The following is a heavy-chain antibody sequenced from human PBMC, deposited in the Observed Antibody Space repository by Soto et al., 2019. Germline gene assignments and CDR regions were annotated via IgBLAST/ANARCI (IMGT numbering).Heavy chain of an antibody. CDR1: GFSFSNYA. CDR3: AKDPNGDYVGAFDS. D-gene: IGHD4-17*01. J-gene: IGHJ4*02. CDR2: IGSDTSYI. Sequence: EVQLSEFGGGLVQPGGSLRLSCTASGFSFSNYAVTWVRQALGKWLEWVSSIGSDTSYIYYADSVKGRFTISRDKSKNTVFLQMNSLRADDTAVYHCAKDPNGDYVGAFDSWGQGALVTVSS. V-gene: IGHV3-23*03.